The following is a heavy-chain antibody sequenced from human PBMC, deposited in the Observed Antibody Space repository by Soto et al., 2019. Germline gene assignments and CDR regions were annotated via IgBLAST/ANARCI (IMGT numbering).Heavy chain of an antibody. V-gene: IGHV3-23*01. D-gene: IGHD6-13*01. CDR2: ISNDGNT. CDR3: AKRMIGAAGGGFDS. Sequence: EVQLLESGGGLVQSGGSLRLSCAASGFSFSNYAMSWVRQAPGKGLEWVSVISNDGNTYYASSVKGRFTISRDTSKNTLYLQMNSLRAEDTAIYYCAKRMIGAAGGGFDSWGQGTLVTVSS. J-gene: IGHJ4*02. CDR1: GFSFSNYA.